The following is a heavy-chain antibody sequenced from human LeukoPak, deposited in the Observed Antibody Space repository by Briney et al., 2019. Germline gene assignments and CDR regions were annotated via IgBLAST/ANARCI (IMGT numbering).Heavy chain of an antibody. D-gene: IGHD3-10*01. Sequence: SETLSLTCTVSGGSISSSSYYWGWIRQPPGKGLEWIGSIYYSGSTYYKPSLKSRVTISVDTSKNQFSLKLRSVTATDTAVYYCAKSLYNYKSGTYFRPFDSWGQGTLVTVSS. V-gene: IGHV4-39*01. CDR3: AKSLYNYKSGTYFRPFDS. CDR1: GGSISSSSYY. CDR2: IYYSGST. J-gene: IGHJ4*02.